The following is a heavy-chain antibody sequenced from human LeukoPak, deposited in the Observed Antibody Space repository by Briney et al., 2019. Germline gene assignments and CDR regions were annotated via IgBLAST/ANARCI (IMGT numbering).Heavy chain of an antibody. CDR3: ARLGYYDFWSGFHWFDP. Sequence: GESLKISCKGSGYNFTSYWIGWVRQMPGKGLEWMGIIYPGDSDTRYSPSFQGQVTISADKSISTAYLQWSSLKASDTAMYYCARLGYYDFWSGFHWFDPWGQGTLVTVSS. J-gene: IGHJ5*02. CDR2: IYPGDSDT. D-gene: IGHD3-3*01. CDR1: GYNFTSYW. V-gene: IGHV5-51*01.